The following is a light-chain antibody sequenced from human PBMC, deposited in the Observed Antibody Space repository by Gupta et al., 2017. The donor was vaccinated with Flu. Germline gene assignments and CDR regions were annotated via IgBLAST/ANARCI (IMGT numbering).Light chain of an antibody. J-gene: IGKJ5*01. V-gene: IGKV3D-11*01. CDR2: DAT. CDR1: QCVSSY. CDR3: QQRSNSSP. Sequence: DIVLTQPPATLSLSPRERATLSCSASQCVSSYLAWYQQKPGQAPRLIIYDATTSATGSSGRFSGSGTVKDFTLTSSRREAEDFAVYYRQQRSNSSPFGQGTQLEI.